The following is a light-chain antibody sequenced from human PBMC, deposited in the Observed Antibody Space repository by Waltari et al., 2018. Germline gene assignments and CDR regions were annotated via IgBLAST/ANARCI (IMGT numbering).Light chain of an antibody. CDR2: TAS. Sequence: AIQMTQSPSSLSASVWDRVTITCRTSQGITNDLAWYQQKPGKAPKLLLYTASTLQSGVPSRFSGSGSGTDFSLTISSLQPEDFATYYCLQYYNFSWTFGQGTKVEIK. CDR1: QGITND. CDR3: LQYYNFSWT. J-gene: IGKJ1*01. V-gene: IGKV1-6*01.